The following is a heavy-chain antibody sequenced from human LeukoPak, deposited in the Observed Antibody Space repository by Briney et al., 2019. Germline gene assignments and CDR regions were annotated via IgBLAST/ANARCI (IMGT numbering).Heavy chain of an antibody. J-gene: IGHJ2*01. D-gene: IGHD5-24*01. CDR2: VYFRGSF. Sequence: SETLSLTCSVSGGSISGYYWSWIRQSPGKRLEWIGYVYFRGSFNYNPSLNSRVTISVDTSKNQFSLSLSSVTAADTAVYYCARQPPGSNYGYRAYWYFDLWGRGALVTVSS. CDR3: ARQPPGSNYGYRAYWYFDL. CDR1: GGSISGYY. V-gene: IGHV4-59*08.